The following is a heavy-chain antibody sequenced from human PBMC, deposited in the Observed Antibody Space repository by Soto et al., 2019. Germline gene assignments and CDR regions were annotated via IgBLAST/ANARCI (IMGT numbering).Heavy chain of an antibody. Sequence: GGSLRLSCAASGFPFSSYWMHLVRQAPGKGLVWVSRINIDGSSTSYADSVKGRFTISRDNAKNTLYLQMNSLRAEDTAVYYCASDSGYDLTIDYWGQGTLVTLSS. CDR1: GFPFSSYW. J-gene: IGHJ4*02. D-gene: IGHD5-12*01. CDR3: ASDSGYDLTIDY. V-gene: IGHV3-74*01. CDR2: INIDGSST.